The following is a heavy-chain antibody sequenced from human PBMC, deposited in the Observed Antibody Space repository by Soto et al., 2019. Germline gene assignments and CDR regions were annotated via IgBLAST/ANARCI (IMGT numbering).Heavy chain of an antibody. CDR1: GFTFSSYA. V-gene: IGHV3-30-3*01. Sequence: QVQLVEPGGGVVQPGRSLRLSCAASGFTFSSYAMHWVRQAPGKGLEWVAVISYDGSNKYYADSVKGRFTISRDNSKNTLYLQMNSLRAEDTAVYYCASAPTTVVTPYYFDYWGQGTLVTVSS. J-gene: IGHJ4*02. CDR3: ASAPTTVVTPYYFDY. D-gene: IGHD4-17*01. CDR2: ISYDGSNK.